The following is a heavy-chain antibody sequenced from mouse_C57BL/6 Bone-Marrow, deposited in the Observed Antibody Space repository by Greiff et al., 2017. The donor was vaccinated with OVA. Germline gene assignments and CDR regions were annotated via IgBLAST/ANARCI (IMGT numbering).Heavy chain of an antibody. CDR1: GYTFTDYY. V-gene: IGHV1-26*01. CDR2: INPNNGGT. Sequence: EVQLQQSGPELVKPGASVKISCKASGYTFTDYYMNWVKQSHGKSLEWIGDINPNNGGTSYSQKFKGKATLTVDKSSSTAYMELRSLTSEDSAVYYCARSGDYGRFAYWGQGTLVTVSA. CDR3: ARSGDYGRFAY. D-gene: IGHD2-4*01. J-gene: IGHJ3*01.